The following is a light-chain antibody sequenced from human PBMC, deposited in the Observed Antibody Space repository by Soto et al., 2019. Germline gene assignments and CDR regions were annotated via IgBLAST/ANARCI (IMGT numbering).Light chain of an antibody. J-gene: IGKJ4*01. CDR1: QSVSNN. V-gene: IGKV3-15*01. Sequence: EIVMTQSPATLSVSPGERVTLSCRASQSVSNNLAWYQQKPGQAPRLLIYGATATATGIPARFSGSGSGTEFTLTISSLQSEDFAVYYCQQHPAWPLTFGGGTKVEIK. CDR3: QQHPAWPLT. CDR2: GAT.